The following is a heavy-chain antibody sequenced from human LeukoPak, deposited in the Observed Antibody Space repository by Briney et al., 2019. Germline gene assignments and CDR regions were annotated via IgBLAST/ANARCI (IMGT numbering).Heavy chain of an antibody. Sequence: PGASVKVSCKASGYTFSDYAMHWVRQAPGQRFGWMGWIDAGNGDTRYSQKFQGRVTITRDTSASTAYIELRSLRSEDTAMYYCARGSTSDWPLDHWGQEALVTISS. CDR2: IDAGNGDT. D-gene: IGHD2-2*01. V-gene: IGHV1-3*01. CDR1: GYTFSDYA. CDR3: ARGSTSDWPLDH. J-gene: IGHJ4*02.